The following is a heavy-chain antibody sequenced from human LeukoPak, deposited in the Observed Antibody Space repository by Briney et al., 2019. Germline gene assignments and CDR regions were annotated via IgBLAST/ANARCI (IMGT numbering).Heavy chain of an antibody. V-gene: IGHV3-21*01. CDR3: ARDLGGASVDYFDY. J-gene: IGHJ4*02. D-gene: IGHD3-16*01. Sequence: GSLRLSCAASGFTFSSYSMNWVRQAPGKGLEWVSSISSSSYIYYADSVKGRFTISRDNAKNSLYLQMNSLRAEDTAVYYCARDLGGASVDYFDYWGQGTLVTVSS. CDR2: ISSSSYI. CDR1: GFTFSSYS.